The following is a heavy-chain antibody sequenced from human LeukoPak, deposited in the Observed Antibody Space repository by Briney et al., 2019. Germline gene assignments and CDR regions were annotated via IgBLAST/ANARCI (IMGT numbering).Heavy chain of an antibody. D-gene: IGHD3-16*01. V-gene: IGHV3-66*01. CDR2: IYSGGST. CDR1: GFTVSSNY. Sequence: GGSLRLSCAASGFTVSSNYMSWVRQAPGKGLEWVSVIYSGGSTYYADSVKGRFTISRDNSKNTLYLQMNSLRAEDTAVYYCAREQGTLGGLGYYYYGMDVWGQGTTVTVSS. J-gene: IGHJ6*02. CDR3: AREQGTLGGLGYYYYGMDV.